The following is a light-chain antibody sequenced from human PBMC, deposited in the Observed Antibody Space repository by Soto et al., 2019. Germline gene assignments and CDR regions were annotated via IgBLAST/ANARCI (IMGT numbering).Light chain of an antibody. CDR1: QSVNSK. CDR2: GAS. J-gene: IGKJ5*01. CDR3: QQYGSSPPIT. V-gene: IGKV3-20*01. Sequence: EIVMTQSPATLSVSPGERVSLSCRASQSVNSKLAWYQQKPGQAPRLLIYGASSRATGIPDRFSGSGSGTDFTLTICRLEPEDFAVYYCQQYGSSPPITFGQGTRLEIK.